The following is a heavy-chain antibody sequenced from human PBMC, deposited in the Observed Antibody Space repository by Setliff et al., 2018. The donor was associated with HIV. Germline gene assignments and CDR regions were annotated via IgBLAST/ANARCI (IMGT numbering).Heavy chain of an antibody. CDR2: FYYSGST. Sequence: SETLSLTCTVSGGSFSSHYWSWIRQPPGKGLEWIGSFYYSGSTNNNPSLKSRVTISVDTSKNQFSLKLSSVTAADTAVYYCGREGRGDWSYYFDYWGQGTLVTVSS. CDR3: GREGRGDWSYYFDY. J-gene: IGHJ4*02. V-gene: IGHV4-59*11. CDR1: GGSFSSHY. D-gene: IGHD2-21*02.